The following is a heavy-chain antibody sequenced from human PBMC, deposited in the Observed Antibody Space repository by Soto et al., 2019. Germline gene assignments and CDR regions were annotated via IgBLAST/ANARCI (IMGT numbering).Heavy chain of an antibody. D-gene: IGHD5-18*01. J-gene: IGHJ4*02. Sequence: EVQLVESGGGLVQPGGSLRLSCAASGFTFSSYSMNWVRQAPGKGLEWVSYISSSSSTIYYADSVKGRFTISRDNAKNSLYLQMNSLRDEETAVYYCAGGEGQLWFKGYFDYWGQGTLVTVSS. CDR1: GFTFSSYS. V-gene: IGHV3-48*02. CDR2: ISSSSSTI. CDR3: AGGEGQLWFKGYFDY.